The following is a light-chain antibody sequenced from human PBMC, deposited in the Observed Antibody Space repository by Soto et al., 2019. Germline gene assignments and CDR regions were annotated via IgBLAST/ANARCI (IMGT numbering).Light chain of an antibody. CDR2: ATA. CDR1: QDISSY. J-gene: IGKJ3*01. Sequence: DIQLTQSPSFLSAFVGDSVTITCQASQDISSYVAWYQQQPEKAPKLLIYATARLQSGVPSRFSGSGSGTEFTLTISSLQPEDFATYYCQQVQSFPFSFGPGTKVDVK. V-gene: IGKV1-9*01. CDR3: QQVQSFPFS.